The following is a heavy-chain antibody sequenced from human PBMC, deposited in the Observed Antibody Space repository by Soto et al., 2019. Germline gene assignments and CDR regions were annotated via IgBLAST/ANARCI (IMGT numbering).Heavy chain of an antibody. CDR2: ISTYNGHT. D-gene: IGHD2-2*01. CDR3: ARDHTRYCSSSSCEYSTGWYTFDY. V-gene: IGHV1-18*01. Sequence: ASVKVSCKASGYSFVSYGMSWVRRAPGQGLEWMGWISTYNGHTNFAQKIQGRITMTTDTSTTTVDMELRSLRSDDTAVYYCARDHTRYCSSSSCEYSTGWYTFDYWGQ. J-gene: IGHJ4*01. CDR1: GYSFVSYG.